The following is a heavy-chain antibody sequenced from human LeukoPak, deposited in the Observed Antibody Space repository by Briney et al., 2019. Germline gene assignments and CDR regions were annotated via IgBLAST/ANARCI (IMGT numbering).Heavy chain of an antibody. D-gene: IGHD3-10*01. V-gene: IGHV3-48*04. CDR2: ISSSGSTI. Sequence: PGGSLRLSCVGPGFIFSSYSMNWVRQAPGKGLEWVSYISSSGSTIYYADSVKGRFTISRDNAKNSLYLQMNSLRAEDTAVYYCAREVLLWFGELSKVYNWFDPWGQGTLVTVSS. CDR3: AREVLLWFGELSKVYNWFDP. J-gene: IGHJ5*02. CDR1: GFIFSSYS.